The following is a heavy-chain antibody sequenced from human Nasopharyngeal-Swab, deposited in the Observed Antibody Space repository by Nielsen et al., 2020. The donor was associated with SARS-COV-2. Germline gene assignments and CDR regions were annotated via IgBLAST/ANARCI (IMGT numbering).Heavy chain of an antibody. CDR3: ARRYSSSWSYYYYYGMDV. CDR2: INHSGST. D-gene: IGHD6-13*01. CDR1: GGSFSGYY. V-gene: IGHV4-34*01. Sequence: GSLRLSCAFYGGSFSGYYWSWIRQPPGKGLEWIGEINHSGSTNYNPSLKSRVTISVDTSKNQFSLKLSSVTAADTAVYYCARRYSSSWSYYYYYGMDVWGQGTTVTVSS. J-gene: IGHJ6*02.